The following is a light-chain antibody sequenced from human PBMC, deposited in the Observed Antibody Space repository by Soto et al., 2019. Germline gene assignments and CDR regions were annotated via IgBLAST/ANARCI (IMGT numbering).Light chain of an antibody. CDR1: QSVSSY. CDR2: DAS. J-gene: IGKJ5*01. V-gene: IGKV3-11*01. CDR3: KQRSNWIN. Sequence: EIVLPPSPATMSFAPVEIAPLYVRASQSVSSYLACYQQTPGQAPRLLIYDASNRATGIPARFSGSGSGTDFPLTISSLAPEDFEVYYCKQRSNWINCGKGPRRAIK.